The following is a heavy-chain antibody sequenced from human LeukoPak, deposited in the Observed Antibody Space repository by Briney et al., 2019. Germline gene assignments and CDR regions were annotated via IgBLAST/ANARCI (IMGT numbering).Heavy chain of an antibody. Sequence: GGSLRLSCAASGFTFSSYGMHWVRQAPGKGLEWVAVIWYDGSNKYYADSVKGRFTISRDNSKNTLYLQMSSLRAEDTAVYYCARERKEMATIKVPYYYGMDVWGQGTTVTVSS. V-gene: IGHV3-33*01. D-gene: IGHD5-24*01. CDR3: ARERKEMATIKVPYYYGMDV. J-gene: IGHJ6*02. CDR2: IWYDGSNK. CDR1: GFTFSSYG.